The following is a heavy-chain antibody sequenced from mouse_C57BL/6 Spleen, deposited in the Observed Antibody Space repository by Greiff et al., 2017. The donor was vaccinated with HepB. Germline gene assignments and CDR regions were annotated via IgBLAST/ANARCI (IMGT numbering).Heavy chain of an antibody. CDR1: GYTFTSYW. D-gene: IGHD1-1*01. Sequence: QVQLQQSGAELVMPGASVKLSCKASGYTFTSYWMHWVKQRPGQGLEWIGEIDPSDSYTNYNQKFKGKSTLTVDKSSSTAYMQLSSLTSEDSAVYYCARSSTTVVDYWYFDVWGTGTTVTVSS. CDR2: IDPSDSYT. J-gene: IGHJ1*03. V-gene: IGHV1-69*01. CDR3: ARSSTTVVDYWYFDV.